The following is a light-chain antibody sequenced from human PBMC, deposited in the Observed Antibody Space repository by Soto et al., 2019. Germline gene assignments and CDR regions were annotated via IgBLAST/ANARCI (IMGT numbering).Light chain of an antibody. CDR3: GTWDSSLRADYV. J-gene: IGLJ1*01. Sequence: QSVLTQPPSVSAAPGQKVTISCSGSSSNIGNNYVSWYQQLPGTAPKLLIYENNKRPSGIPDRFSGSKSGTSATLGITGLQTGDEADYYCGTWDSSLRADYVFGTGTKLTVL. CDR1: SSNIGNNY. V-gene: IGLV1-51*02. CDR2: ENN.